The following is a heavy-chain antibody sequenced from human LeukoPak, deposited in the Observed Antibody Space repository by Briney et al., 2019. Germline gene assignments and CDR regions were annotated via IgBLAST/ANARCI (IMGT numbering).Heavy chain of an antibody. CDR1: DGSITNYD. Sequence: SETLSLTCTVSDGSITNYDWSWVRQPPGKGLEFIGHVYYSGSTNYNPSLKSRITISVDTSKNQFSLKLSSVTAADTAVYYCARDDGSRYYYYYMDVWGKGTTVTVSS. V-gene: IGHV4-59*01. J-gene: IGHJ6*03. CDR2: VYYSGST. CDR3: ARDDGSRYYYYYMDV. D-gene: IGHD3-10*01.